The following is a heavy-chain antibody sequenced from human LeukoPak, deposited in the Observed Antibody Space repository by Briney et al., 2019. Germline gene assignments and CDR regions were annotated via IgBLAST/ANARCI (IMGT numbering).Heavy chain of an antibody. D-gene: IGHD5-18*01. CDR3: AKDGYSYGYVDY. CDR1: GFTFSSYA. Sequence: GGSLRLSCAASGFTFSSYAMSWVRQAPGKGLEWVSAISGSGGSTYYADSVKGRFTISRGNSKNTLYLQMNSLRAEDTAVYYCAKDGYSYGYVDYWGQGTLVTVSS. J-gene: IGHJ4*02. V-gene: IGHV3-23*01. CDR2: ISGSGGST.